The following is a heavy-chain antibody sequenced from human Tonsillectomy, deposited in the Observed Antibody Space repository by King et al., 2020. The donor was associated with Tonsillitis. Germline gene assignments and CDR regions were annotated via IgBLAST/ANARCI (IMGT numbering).Heavy chain of an antibody. J-gene: IGHJ5*02. D-gene: IGHD3-22*01. CDR1: GGSISSSSHY. CDR3: ARSRSYYYDSRGWFDP. V-gene: IGHV4-39*01. Sequence: QLQLQESGPGLVKPSETLSLTCTVSGGSISSSSHYWGWIRQPPGKGLEWIGSIYYSGSTYYNPSLKSRVTIFVDTSTNQFSLKLSSVTAADTAVYHCARSRSYYYDSRGWFDPWGQGTLVTVSS. CDR2: IYYSGST.